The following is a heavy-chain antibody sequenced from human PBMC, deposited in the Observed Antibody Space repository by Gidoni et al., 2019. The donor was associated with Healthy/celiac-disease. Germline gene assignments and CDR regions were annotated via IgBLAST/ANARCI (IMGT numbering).Heavy chain of an antibody. J-gene: IGHJ6*02. Sequence: EVQLVESGGGVVRPGGSLRLSCAAAGFTFDDYGMSWVRQAPGKGLGGVSGMNWNGGSTGYADSVKGRFTISRDNAKNSLYLQMNSLRAEDTALYYCARDDYGDYYYYGMDVWGQGTTVTVSS. V-gene: IGHV3-20*04. CDR3: ARDDYGDYYYYGMDV. CDR2: MNWNGGST. CDR1: GFTFDDYG. D-gene: IGHD4-17*01.